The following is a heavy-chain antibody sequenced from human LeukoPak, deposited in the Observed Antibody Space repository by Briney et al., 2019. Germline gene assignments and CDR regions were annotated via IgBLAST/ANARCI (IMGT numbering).Heavy chain of an antibody. CDR1: GGSISSYY. CDR3: AREIGVVPHLDY. D-gene: IGHD3-22*01. Sequence: PSETVSLTCTVSGGSISSYYWSWIRQPPGKGLEWIGYIYYSGSTNYNPSLKSRVTISVDTSKNQFSLKLSSVTAADTAVCYCAREIGVVPHLDYWGQGTLVTVSS. CDR2: IYYSGST. J-gene: IGHJ4*02. V-gene: IGHV4-59*01.